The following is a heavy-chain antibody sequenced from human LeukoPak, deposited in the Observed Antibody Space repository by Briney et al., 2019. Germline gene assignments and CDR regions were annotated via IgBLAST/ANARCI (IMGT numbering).Heavy chain of an antibody. CDR2: ILFDGSDK. CDR3: AKVWCSSTSCHGGAMMDV. Sequence: GGSLRLSCAASGFTFSSYGMHWVRQAPGKGLEWVAFILFDGSDKYYADSVKGRFTISRDNSKNTVYLQMNSLRAEDTAVYHCAKVWCSSTSCHGGAMMDVWGKGTTVTVSS. V-gene: IGHV3-30*02. CDR1: GFTFSSYG. J-gene: IGHJ6*04. D-gene: IGHD2-2*01.